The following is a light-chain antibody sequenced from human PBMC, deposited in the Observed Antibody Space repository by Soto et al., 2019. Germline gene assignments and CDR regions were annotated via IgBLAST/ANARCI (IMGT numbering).Light chain of an antibody. V-gene: IGLV1-44*01. J-gene: IGLJ2*01. Sequence: QSVLTQPPSASGTPGQRVTISCSGSSSNIGSNSVNWYHQVAGTAPKLLIHSDNQRPSGVPDRFSGSKSGTSASLAISGLQSGDEADYYCSSYRSGNTLVVFGGGTKLTVL. CDR2: SDN. CDR3: SSYRSGNTLVV. CDR1: SSNIGSNS.